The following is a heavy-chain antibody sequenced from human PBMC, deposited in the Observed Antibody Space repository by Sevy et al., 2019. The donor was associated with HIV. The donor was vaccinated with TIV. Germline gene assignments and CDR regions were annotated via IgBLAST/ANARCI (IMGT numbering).Heavy chain of an antibody. CDR2: IYPGDFDT. V-gene: IGHV5-51*01. Sequence: GESLKISCKGSGYTFTNYWIGWVRPMPGKGLEWMGIIYPGDFDTRYSPSFQGQVTISVDKSISTAYLQWGSLKASDTAIVYCTRGARGTRPSYYYYTMDIWGQGTTVTVSS. J-gene: IGHJ6*02. D-gene: IGHD1-1*01. CDR1: GYTFTNYW. CDR3: TRGARGTRPSYYYYTMDI.